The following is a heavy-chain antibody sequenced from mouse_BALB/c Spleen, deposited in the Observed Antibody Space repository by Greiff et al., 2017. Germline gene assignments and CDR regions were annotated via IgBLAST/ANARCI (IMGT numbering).Heavy chain of an antibody. V-gene: IGHV3-2*02. D-gene: IGHD1-1*02. CDR2: ISYSGST. J-gene: IGHJ3*01. Sequence: VQLKESGPGLVKPSQSLSLTCTVTGYSITSDYAWNWIRQFPGNKLEWMGYISYSGSTSYNPSLKSRISITRDTSKNQFFLQLNSVTTEDTATYYCARGEYGPAYWGQGTLVTVSA. CDR1: GYSITSDYA. CDR3: ARGEYGPAY.